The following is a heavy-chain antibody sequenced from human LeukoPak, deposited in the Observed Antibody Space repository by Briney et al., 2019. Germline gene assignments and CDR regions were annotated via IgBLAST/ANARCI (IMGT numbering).Heavy chain of an antibody. D-gene: IGHD6-19*01. J-gene: IGHJ4*02. CDR1: GYTFTNYY. V-gene: IGHV1-46*01. CDR2: INPSGGST. Sequence: ASVKVSCKASGYTFTNYYIHWVRQAPGQGLEWMGIINPSGGSTSYAQKFQDRVTMTRDTSTSTVYMELSSLRSEDTAVYYCVDSDVPSYSSGPAWHWGQGTLVTVSS. CDR3: VDSDVPSYSSGPAWH.